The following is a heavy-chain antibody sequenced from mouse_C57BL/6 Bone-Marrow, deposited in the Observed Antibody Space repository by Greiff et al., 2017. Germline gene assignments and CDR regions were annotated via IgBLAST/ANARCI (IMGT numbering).Heavy chain of an antibody. CDR2: ISSGSSTI. V-gene: IGHV5-17*01. CDR3: ARSYYYAMDY. J-gene: IGHJ4*01. Sequence: DVQAVESGGGLVKPGGSLKLSCAASGFTFSDYGMHWVRQAPEKGLEWVAYISSGSSTIYYADTVKGRFTISRDNAKNTLFLQMTSLRSEDTAMYYCARSYYYAMDYWGQGTSVTVSS. CDR1: GFTFSDYG.